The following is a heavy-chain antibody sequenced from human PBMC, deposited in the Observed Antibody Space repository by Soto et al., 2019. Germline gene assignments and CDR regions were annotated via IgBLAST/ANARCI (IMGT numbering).Heavy chain of an antibody. Sequence: GGSLRLSCAASGFTFSSYAMHWVRQAPGKGLEWVAVISDDGSNKYYADSVKGRFTISRDNSKNTLYLQMNSLRAEDTAVYYCARDRYGSGGYDYGDYELYYYYGMDVWGQGTTVTVSS. D-gene: IGHD4-17*01. CDR2: ISDDGSNK. CDR3: ARDRYGSGGYDYGDYELYYYYGMDV. J-gene: IGHJ6*02. V-gene: IGHV3-30-3*01. CDR1: GFTFSSYA.